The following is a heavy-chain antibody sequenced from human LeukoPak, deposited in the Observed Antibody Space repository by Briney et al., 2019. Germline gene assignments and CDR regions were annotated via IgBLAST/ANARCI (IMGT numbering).Heavy chain of an antibody. CDR2: ISSSGSAT. J-gene: IGHJ4*02. CDR1: GFTFSSYE. CDR3: ARSFYTNTWHAFDY. D-gene: IGHD2-2*02. V-gene: IGHV3-48*03. Sequence: GGSLRLSCAASGFTFSSYEMNWVRQAPGEGLDWVSYISSSGSATYYADSVKGRFTISRDNAKNSLYLQMNSLRAEDAAVYYCARSFYTNTWHAFDYWGQGPWSPSPQ.